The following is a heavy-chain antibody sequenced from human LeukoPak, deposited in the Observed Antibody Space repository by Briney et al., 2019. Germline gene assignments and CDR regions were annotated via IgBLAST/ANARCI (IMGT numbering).Heavy chain of an antibody. V-gene: IGHV3-7*01. CDR1: GFTFSSYG. CDR3: ARDLDGGDY. CDR2: IKQDGSEK. Sequence: GRSLRLSCAASGFTFSSYGMHWVRQAPGKGLEWVANIKQDGSEKYYVDSVKGRFTISRDNAKNSLYLQVNSLRAEDTAVYYCARDLDGGDYWGQGTLVTVSS. D-gene: IGHD2-15*01. J-gene: IGHJ4*02.